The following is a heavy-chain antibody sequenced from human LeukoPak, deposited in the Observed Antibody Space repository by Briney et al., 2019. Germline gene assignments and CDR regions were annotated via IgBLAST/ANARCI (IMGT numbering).Heavy chain of an antibody. V-gene: IGHV4-4*02. CDR3: ARDPNDYGLPAGFDP. D-gene: IGHD4-17*01. CDR1: GGSISSSNW. Sequence: SGTLSLTCAVSGGSISSSNWWSWVRQPPGKGLGGIGEIYHSGSTNYNPSLKSRVTISVDKSKNQFSLKLRSVTAADTAVYYCARDPNDYGLPAGFDPWGQGTLLTVSS. CDR2: IYHSGST. J-gene: IGHJ5*02.